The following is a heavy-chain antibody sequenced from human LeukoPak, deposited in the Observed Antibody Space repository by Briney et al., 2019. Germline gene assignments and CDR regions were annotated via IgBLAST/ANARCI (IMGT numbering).Heavy chain of an antibody. J-gene: IGHJ5*02. CDR3: ARDFSGSYYDSNWFDP. Sequence: PSETLSLTCTVSGGSISSYYWSWIRQPPGKGLEWIGYIYYSGSTNYNPSLKSRVTISVDTSKNQFSLKLSSVTAADTAVYYCARDFSGSYYDSNWFDPWGQGTLVTVSS. V-gene: IGHV4-59*01. CDR1: GGSISSYY. D-gene: IGHD1-26*01. CDR2: IYYSGST.